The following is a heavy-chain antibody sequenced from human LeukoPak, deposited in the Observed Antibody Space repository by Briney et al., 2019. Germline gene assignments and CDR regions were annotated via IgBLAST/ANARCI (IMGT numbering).Heavy chain of an antibody. Sequence: PSETPSLTCTVSGGSVSSGSYYWSWIRQPPGKGLEWIGYIYYSGSTNYNPSLKSRVTISVDTSKNQFSLKLSSVTAADTAVYYCARDFIAVAGTGYYYGMDVWGQGTTVTVSS. CDR1: GGSVSSGSYY. V-gene: IGHV4-61*01. J-gene: IGHJ6*02. D-gene: IGHD6-19*01. CDR2: IYYSGST. CDR3: ARDFIAVAGTGYYYGMDV.